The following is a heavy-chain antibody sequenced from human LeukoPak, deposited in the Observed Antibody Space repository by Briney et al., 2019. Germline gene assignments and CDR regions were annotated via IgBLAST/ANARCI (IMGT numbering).Heavy chain of an antibody. CDR3: ARDPNGDYVGAFDF. CDR1: EFTFSIYA. CDR2: ITATTSST. J-gene: IGHJ3*01. V-gene: IGHV3-23*01. Sequence: SGWSLRLSCIASEFTFSIYAMHWVRQASGKGLEWVSTITATTSSTSYADSVKGRFTISRDNSKRTLYLQMNSLRAQDTAMYYCARDPNGDYVGAFDFWGQGTLVTVSS. D-gene: IGHD4-23*01.